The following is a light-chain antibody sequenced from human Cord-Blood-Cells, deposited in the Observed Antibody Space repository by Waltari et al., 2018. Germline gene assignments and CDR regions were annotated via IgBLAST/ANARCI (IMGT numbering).Light chain of an antibody. J-gene: IGLJ1*01. Sequence: QSALTQPASVSGSPGQSITISCTGTSSDVGSANIVSWYQQHPGKAPKLMIYEGSKRPTGFSNRFSGSKSGNTASLTISGLQAEDEADYYCCSYAGSSTYVFGTGTKVTVL. V-gene: IGLV2-23*01. CDR1: SSDVGSANI. CDR3: CSYAGSSTYV. CDR2: EGS.